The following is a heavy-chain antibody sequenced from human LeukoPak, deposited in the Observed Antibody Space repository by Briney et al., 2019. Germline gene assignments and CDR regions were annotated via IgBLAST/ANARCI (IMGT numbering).Heavy chain of an antibody. D-gene: IGHD3-22*01. Sequence: PGRSLSLLCAPSGLTFSIYWTHWARQAPGEGLVWLSCSNSDGSSTSYAESVKGRVTISRDNAKNTLYLQMNSLRAEDTAVYYCAKPDVITMIVVEADFDYWGQGTLVTVSS. V-gene: IGHV3-74*01. CDR1: GLTFSIYW. CDR3: AKPDVITMIVVEADFDY. CDR2: SNSDGSST. J-gene: IGHJ4*02.